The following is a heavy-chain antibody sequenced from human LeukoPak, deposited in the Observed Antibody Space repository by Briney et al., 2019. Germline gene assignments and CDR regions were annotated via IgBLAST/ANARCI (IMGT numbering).Heavy chain of an antibody. CDR1: GFTFSSYA. J-gene: IGHJ6*02. Sequence: GGSLRLSCAASGFTFSSYAMSWVRQAPGKGLEWVSAISGSGGSTYYADSVKGRFTISRDNSKNTLYLQMNSLRAEGTAVYYCAKTGAITIFGVESSPYYYYGMDVWGQGTTVTVSS. D-gene: IGHD3-3*01. CDR2: ISGSGGST. CDR3: AKTGAITIFGVESSPYYYYGMDV. V-gene: IGHV3-23*01.